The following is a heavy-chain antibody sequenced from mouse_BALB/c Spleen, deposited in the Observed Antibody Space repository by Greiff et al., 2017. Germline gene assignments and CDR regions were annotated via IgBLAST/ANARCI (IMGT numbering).Heavy chain of an antibody. CDR1: GDSITSGY. CDR3: ARIYYDYEDAMDY. V-gene: IGHV3-8*02. CDR2: ISYSGST. J-gene: IGHJ4*01. Sequence: EVKVVESGPSLVKPSQTLSLTCSVTGDSITSGYWNWIRKFPGNKLEYMGYISYSGSTYYNPSLKSRISITRDTSKNQYYLQLNSVTTEDTATYYCARIYYDYEDAMDYWGQGTSVTVSS. D-gene: IGHD2-4*01.